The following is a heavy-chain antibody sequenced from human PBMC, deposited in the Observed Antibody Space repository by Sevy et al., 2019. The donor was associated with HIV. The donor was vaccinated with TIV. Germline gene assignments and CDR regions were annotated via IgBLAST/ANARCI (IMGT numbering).Heavy chain of an antibody. V-gene: IGHV3-9*01. CDR1: GFIFDAYA. Sequence: GGSLRLSCAASGFIFDAYAMHWVRQAPGKGLEWVSSINWNSVTIDYADSVKGRFTISRDNAKNSLYLQMNSLREEDTAVYYCARPGSGWFEFDSWGQGTLVTVSS. CDR2: INWNSVTI. J-gene: IGHJ4*02. D-gene: IGHD6-19*01. CDR3: ARPGSGWFEFDS.